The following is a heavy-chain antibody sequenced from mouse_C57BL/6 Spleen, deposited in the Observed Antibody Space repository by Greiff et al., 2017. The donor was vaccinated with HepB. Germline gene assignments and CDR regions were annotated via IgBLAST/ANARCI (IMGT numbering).Heavy chain of an antibody. CDR2: ISDGGSYT. J-gene: IGHJ2*01. V-gene: IGHV5-4*01. D-gene: IGHD1-1*01. CDR1: GFTFSSYA. CDR3: ARDRDYYGKDFDY. Sequence: EVQVVESGGGLVKPGGSLKLSCAASGFTFSSYAMSWVRQTPEKRLEWVATISDGGSYTYYPNNVKGRFTISRDNAKNNLYLQMSHLKSEDTAMYYCARDRDYYGKDFDYWGQGTTLTVSS.